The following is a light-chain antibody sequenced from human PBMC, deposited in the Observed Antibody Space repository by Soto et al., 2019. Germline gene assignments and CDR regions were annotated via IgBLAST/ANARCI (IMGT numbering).Light chain of an antibody. CDR1: QSIYDK. J-gene: IGKJ4*01. CDR3: QQYNRWPLT. CDR2: DAS. Sequence: EIVMTQSPATLSVSPGERVSLSCRASQSIYDKLAWYQQKPGQTPRLLIYDASTRATGISGTFSGCGSGTEFTLTISTLQSEDFAVYYCQQYNRWPLTFGEGTKVDIK. V-gene: IGKV3-15*01.